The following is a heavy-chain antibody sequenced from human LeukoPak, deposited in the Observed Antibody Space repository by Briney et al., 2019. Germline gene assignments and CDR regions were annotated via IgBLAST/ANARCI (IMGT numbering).Heavy chain of an antibody. V-gene: IGHV3-23*01. J-gene: IGHJ6*03. D-gene: IGHD5-12*01. CDR1: GFTFSSYA. CDR3: AKSHRGYAPRRTYYYYMDV. Sequence: GGSLRLSCPASGFTFSSYAMSWVRQAPGKGLEWVSAISGSGDSTYYADSVKGRFTISRDNSKNTLYLQMNSLRAEDTAVYYCAKSHRGYAPRRTYYYYMDVWGKGTTVTVSS. CDR2: ISGSGDST.